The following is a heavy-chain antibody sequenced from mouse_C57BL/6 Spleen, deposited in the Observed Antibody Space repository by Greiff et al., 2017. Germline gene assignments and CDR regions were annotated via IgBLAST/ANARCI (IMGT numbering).Heavy chain of an antibody. Sequence: VQLQQSGAELVKPGASVKLSCKASGYTFTEYTIHWVKQRSGQGLERIGWLYPGSGSIKYNENFKDKATLTEDKSSSTVYMELSRLTSEDSAVCFCARHEDVYYYGYYGGYYFDYWGQGTTLTVSS. V-gene: IGHV1-62-2*01. CDR2: LYPGSGSI. J-gene: IGHJ2*01. D-gene: IGHD2-3*01. CDR1: GYTFTEYT. CDR3: ARHEDVYYYGYYGGYYFDY.